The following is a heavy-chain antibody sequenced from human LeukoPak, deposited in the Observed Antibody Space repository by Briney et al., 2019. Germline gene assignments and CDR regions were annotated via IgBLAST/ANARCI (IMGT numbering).Heavy chain of an antibody. CDR1: GGSISSGDYY. D-gene: IGHD3-10*01. Sequence: PSQTLSLTCTVSGGSISSGDYYWSWIRQPPGKGLEWIGYIYYSGSTYYNPSLKSRVTISVDTSKNQFSLKLSSVTAADTAVYYCARGGITMVRGASHNWFDPWGQGTLVTVSS. CDR2: IYYSGST. J-gene: IGHJ5*02. CDR3: ARGGITMVRGASHNWFDP. V-gene: IGHV4-30-4*08.